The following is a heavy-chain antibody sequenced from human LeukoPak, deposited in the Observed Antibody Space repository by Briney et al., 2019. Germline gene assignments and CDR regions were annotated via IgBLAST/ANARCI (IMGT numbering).Heavy chain of an antibody. CDR1: GYTFTSYG. Sequence: ASVKVSCKASGYTFTSYGISWVRQAPGQGLEWMGWISAYNGNTNYAQKLQGRVTMTTDTSTSTAYMELRSLRPDDTAVYYCARDLWEYYGDYEGALNFDYWGQGTLVTVSS. D-gene: IGHD4-17*01. CDR3: ARDLWEYYGDYEGALNFDY. V-gene: IGHV1-18*01. J-gene: IGHJ4*02. CDR2: ISAYNGNT.